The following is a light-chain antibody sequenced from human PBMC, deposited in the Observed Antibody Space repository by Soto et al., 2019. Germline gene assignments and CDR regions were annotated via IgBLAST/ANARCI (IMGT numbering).Light chain of an antibody. CDR2: QVS. Sequence: QSVLTQPPSASGSPGQSVTISCTGTSSDIGGYNFVSWYRHHPGKAPQLVIYQVSQRPSGVPDRFSGSKSGNTASLTVSGLQAEDEAEYYCCSYGGSRNYVFGTGTKVTVL. CDR3: CSYGGSRNYV. CDR1: SSDIGGYNF. J-gene: IGLJ1*01. V-gene: IGLV2-8*01.